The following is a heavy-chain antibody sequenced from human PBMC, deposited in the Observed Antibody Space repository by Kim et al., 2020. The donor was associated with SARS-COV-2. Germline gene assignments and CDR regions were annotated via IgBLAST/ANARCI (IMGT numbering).Heavy chain of an antibody. V-gene: IGHV3-33*01. J-gene: IGHJ4*02. CDR2: K. D-gene: IGHD6-13*01. CDR3: AREAIAAAYIDY. Sequence: KSCATSVKGQFNISRDNSKNTLYLQVESLRDEDTAVYYCAREAIAAAYIDYWGQGTLVTVSS.